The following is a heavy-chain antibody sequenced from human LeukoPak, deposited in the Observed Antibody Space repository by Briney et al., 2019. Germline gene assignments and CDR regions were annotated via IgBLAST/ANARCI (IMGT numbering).Heavy chain of an antibody. J-gene: IGHJ3*02. D-gene: IGHD2-15*01. V-gene: IGHV4-59*05. CDR1: GGSISSYY. CDR2: IYYSGST. Sequence: PSETLSLTCTVSGGSISSYYWSWIRQPPGKGLEWIGSIYYSGSTYYNPSLKSRVTISVDTSKNQFSLKLSSVTAADTAVYYCARHSRRYCSGGSCYSDAFDIWGQGTMVTVSS. CDR3: ARHSRRYCSGGSCYSDAFDI.